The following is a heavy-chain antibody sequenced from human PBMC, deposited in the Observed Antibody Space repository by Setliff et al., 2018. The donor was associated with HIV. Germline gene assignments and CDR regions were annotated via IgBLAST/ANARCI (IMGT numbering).Heavy chain of an antibody. J-gene: IGHJ4*02. V-gene: IGHV1-24*01. CDR2: FDPEDGDT. Sequence: GASVKVSCKVSGYTLSELTMHWVRQAPGKGLEWMGRFDPEDGDTLYAQRLQGRVTMTEDSSTDTACMELSSLTSDDTAVYYCATAKEHWLSEGGFDYWGQGTLVT. D-gene: IGHD6-19*01. CDR3: ATAKEHWLSEGGFDY. CDR1: GYTLSELT.